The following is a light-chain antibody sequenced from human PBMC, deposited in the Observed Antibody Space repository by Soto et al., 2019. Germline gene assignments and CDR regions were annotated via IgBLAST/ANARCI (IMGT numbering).Light chain of an antibody. CDR3: CSYAGSTTWV. V-gene: IGLV2-23*01. CDR1: SSDVGSFNL. Sequence: QSALTQPASVSGAPGQSITISCTGTSSDVGSFNLVSWYQQDPGNAPKLMIYEDSKRPSGVSTRFSGSKSGNTASLTISGLQAEDEADYYCCSYAGSTTWVFGGGTKVTVL. J-gene: IGLJ3*02. CDR2: EDS.